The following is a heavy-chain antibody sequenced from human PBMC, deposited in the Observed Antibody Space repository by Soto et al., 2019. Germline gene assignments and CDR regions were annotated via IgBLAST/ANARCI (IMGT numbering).Heavy chain of an antibody. D-gene: IGHD7-27*01. Sequence: GGSLRLSCAASGFTVSSNYMSWVRQAPGKGLEWVSVIYSGGSTYYADSVKGRFTISRDNSKNTLYLQMNSLRAEDTAVYYCARNSCWGSRYWYFDLWGRGTLVTVSS. J-gene: IGHJ2*01. V-gene: IGHV3-53*01. CDR1: GFTVSSNY. CDR2: IYSGGST. CDR3: ARNSCWGSRYWYFDL.